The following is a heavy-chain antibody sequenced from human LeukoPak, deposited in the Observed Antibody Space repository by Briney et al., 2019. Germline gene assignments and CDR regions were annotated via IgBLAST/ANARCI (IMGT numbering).Heavy chain of an antibody. D-gene: IGHD6-6*01. CDR2: IIPIFGTA. Sequence: ASVKVSCKASGGTFSSYAISWVRQAPGQGLEWMGGIIPIFGTANYAQKFQGRVTITADKSTSTAYMELSSLRSEDTAVYYCASDTRLGIGSYYFDYWGQGTLVTVSS. CDR1: GGTFSSYA. V-gene: IGHV1-69*06. CDR3: ASDTRLGIGSYYFDY. J-gene: IGHJ4*02.